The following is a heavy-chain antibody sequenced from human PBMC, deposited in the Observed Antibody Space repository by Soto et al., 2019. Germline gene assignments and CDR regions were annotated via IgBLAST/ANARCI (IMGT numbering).Heavy chain of an antibody. J-gene: IGHJ2*01. D-gene: IGHD3-10*01. V-gene: IGHV3-23*01. Sequence: EVQLLESGGGLVQPGGSLRLSCAASGFTFSSYAMSWVRQAPGRGLEWVSAISGSGGSTYYADSVKGRFTISRHNSKNTLYLQMHSLRAEDTGVYYCARIWFGTYWYFDLWGRGTLVTVSS. CDR3: ARIWFGTYWYFDL. CDR2: ISGSGGST. CDR1: GFTFSSYA.